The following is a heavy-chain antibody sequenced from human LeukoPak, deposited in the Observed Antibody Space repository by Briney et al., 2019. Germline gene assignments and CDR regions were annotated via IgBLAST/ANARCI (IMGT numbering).Heavy chain of an antibody. D-gene: IGHD6-13*01. CDR1: GGSISSYY. CDR3: ARGGAAAHTYL. CDR2: IYYSGST. Sequence: SETLSLTCTVSGGSISSYYWNWIRQPPGKGLEWIGYIYYSGSTNYNPSLKSRVTISVDTSKNQFSLKLTSVTAADTAVYCCARGGAAAHTYLWGQGTLVTVSS. J-gene: IGHJ5*02. V-gene: IGHV4-59*01.